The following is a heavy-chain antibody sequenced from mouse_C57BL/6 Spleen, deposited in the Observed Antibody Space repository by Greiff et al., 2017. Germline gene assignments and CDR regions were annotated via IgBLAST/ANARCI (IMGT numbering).Heavy chain of an antibody. CDR3: ANYYGSSSFAY. Sequence: VQLQQSGAELVRPGTSVKLSCKASGYTFTSYWLHWVKQRPGQGLEWIGVIDPSDSYTNYNQKFKGKATLTVDTSSSTAYMQLSSLTSEDSAVYYCANYYGSSSFAYWGQGTLVTVSA. CDR1: GYTFTSYW. V-gene: IGHV1-59*01. CDR2: IDPSDSYT. J-gene: IGHJ3*01. D-gene: IGHD1-1*01.